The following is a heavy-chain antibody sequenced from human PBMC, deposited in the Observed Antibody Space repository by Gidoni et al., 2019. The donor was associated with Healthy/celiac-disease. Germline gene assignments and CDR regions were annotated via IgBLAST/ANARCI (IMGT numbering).Heavy chain of an antibody. CDR2: INTNTGNP. Sequence: QVQLVQSGSELKKPGASVKVSCTASGYTFPIYAMNWVRQAPGQGLEWMGWINTNTGNPTYAQGFTGRFVFSLDTSVSTAYLQISSLKAEDTAVYYCAVGAVVPVFRYYYGMDVWGQGTTVTVSS. J-gene: IGHJ6*02. CDR1: GYTFPIYA. D-gene: IGHD2-2*01. CDR3: AVGAVVPVFRYYYGMDV. V-gene: IGHV7-4-1*02.